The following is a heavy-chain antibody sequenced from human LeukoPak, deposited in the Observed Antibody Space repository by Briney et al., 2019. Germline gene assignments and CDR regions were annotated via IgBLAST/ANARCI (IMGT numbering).Heavy chain of an antibody. D-gene: IGHD5-18*01. CDR1: GYTFTSYG. CDR2: ISAYNGNT. CDR3: ARGPVDTAMAANWYRFDP. Sequence: ASVKVSCKASGYTFTSYGISWVRQAPGQGLEWMGWISAYNGNTNYAQKLQGRVTMTTDTSTSTAYMELRSLRSDDTAVYYCARGPVDTAMAANWYRFDPWGQGTLVTVSS. J-gene: IGHJ5*02. V-gene: IGHV1-18*01.